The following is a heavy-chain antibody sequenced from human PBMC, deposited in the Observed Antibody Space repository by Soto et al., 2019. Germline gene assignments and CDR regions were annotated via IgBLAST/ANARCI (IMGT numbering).Heavy chain of an antibody. CDR2: IIPIFGTA. CDR1: AGTFSSYA. D-gene: IGHD6-13*01. J-gene: IGHJ6*02. Sequence: QVQLVQSGAEVKKPGSSVKVSCKASAGTFSSYAISWVRQAPGQGLEWMGGIIPIFGTANYAQKFQGRVTITADESTSTADMELSSLRSADSDVYYCARDQTALKAADGLTYYGMDVWGQGTTVTVSS. V-gene: IGHV1-69*01. CDR3: ARDQTALKAADGLTYYGMDV.